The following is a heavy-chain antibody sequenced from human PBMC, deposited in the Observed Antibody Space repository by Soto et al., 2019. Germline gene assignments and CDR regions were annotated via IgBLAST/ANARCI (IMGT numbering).Heavy chain of an antibody. V-gene: IGHV1-69*13. Sequence: SVKVSCKASGGTFSSYAISWVRQAPGQGLEWMGGIIPIFGTANYAQKFQGRVTITADESTSTAYMELSSLRSEDTAVYYCARGSPNYGSTPAYGMDVWGQGTTVTVSS. CDR1: GGTFSSYA. CDR2: IIPIFGTA. J-gene: IGHJ6*02. D-gene: IGHD3-10*01. CDR3: ARGSPNYGSTPAYGMDV.